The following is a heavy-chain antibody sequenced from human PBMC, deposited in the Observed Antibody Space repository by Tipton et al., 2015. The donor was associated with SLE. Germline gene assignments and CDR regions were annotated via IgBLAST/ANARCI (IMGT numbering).Heavy chain of an antibody. CDR3: ASVSSASGNWYFYTDV. V-gene: IGHV3-33*01. D-gene: IGHD1-20*01. CDR1: GFMFSVYG. J-gene: IGHJ6*03. CDR2: IGHEGNGI. Sequence: SLRLSCAASGFMFSVYGMHWVRQAPGKGLEWLAVIGHEGNGINYADSVKGRFTITRDNSKNTLYLQMTNLRVEDTAVYYCASVSSASGNWYFYTDVWGKGTAVTVSS.